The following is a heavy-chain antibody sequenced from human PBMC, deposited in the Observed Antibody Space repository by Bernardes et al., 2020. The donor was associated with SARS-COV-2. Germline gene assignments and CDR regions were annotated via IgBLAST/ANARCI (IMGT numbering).Heavy chain of an antibody. CDR1: RGSVRSDTYY. V-gene: IGHV4-61*01. Sequence: SETLSLTYIVSRGSVRSDTYYWSWIRQPPGKGLEWIGYVYYSGNTNYNPSLKSRVTISVDTSKNQFSLRMRSVTAADTAIYYCARDAGQTWDTSGWYFDSWGQGTLVTVSS. J-gene: IGHJ4*02. CDR3: ARDAGQTWDTSGWYFDS. CDR2: VYYSGNT. D-gene: IGHD6-19*01.